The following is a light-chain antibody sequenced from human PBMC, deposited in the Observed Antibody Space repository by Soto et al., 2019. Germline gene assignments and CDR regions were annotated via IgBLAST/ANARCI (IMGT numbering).Light chain of an antibody. V-gene: IGKV3-15*01. Sequence: EIVMTQAPATLSGSPGERATLSGRASQSVSSNLAWYQQKPGQAPRLLIYGASTRATGIPARFSGSGSGTEFTLTISSLQSEDFAVYYCQQYNNWPITFGQGTRLEIK. CDR1: QSVSSN. CDR2: GAS. CDR3: QQYNNWPIT. J-gene: IGKJ5*01.